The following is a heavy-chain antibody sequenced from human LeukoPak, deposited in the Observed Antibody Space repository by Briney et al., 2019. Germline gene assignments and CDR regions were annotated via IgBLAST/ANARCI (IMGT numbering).Heavy chain of an antibody. CDR3: AIDPNWGTHS. Sequence: GGSLRLSCAASGFTFSTYTMYWVRHPPGKRLEWVSIIGNNGGGIHYADSVRGRFAISRDNSKNALYLQMNSLRVEDTAVYYCAIDPNWGTHSWGQGVLVTVSS. D-gene: IGHD7-27*01. J-gene: IGHJ4*02. V-gene: IGHV3-23*01. CDR2: IGNNGGGI. CDR1: GFTFSTYT.